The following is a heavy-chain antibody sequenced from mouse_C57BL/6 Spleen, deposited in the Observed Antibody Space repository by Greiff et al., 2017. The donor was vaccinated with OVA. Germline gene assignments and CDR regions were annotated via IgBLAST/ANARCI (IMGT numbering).Heavy chain of an antibody. D-gene: IGHD3-2*02. CDR2: INPTNGGT. CDR1: GYTFTDYN. CDR3: ARGGSGWFAY. V-gene: IGHV1-22*01. J-gene: IGHJ3*01. Sequence: VQLQQSGPELVKPGASVKMSCKASGYTFTDYNMHWVKQSHGKSLEWIGYINPTNGGTNSNQKFKGKATLTVNKSSSTAYMELRSLTSEDSAVYYCARGGSGWFAYWGQGTLVTVSA.